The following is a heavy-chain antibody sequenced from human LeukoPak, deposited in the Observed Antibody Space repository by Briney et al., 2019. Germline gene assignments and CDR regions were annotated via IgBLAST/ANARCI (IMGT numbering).Heavy chain of an antibody. CDR3: ATDRALQTTAPYYFDY. V-gene: IGHV1-24*01. J-gene: IGHJ4*02. CDR2: FDPEDGET. Sequence: ASVKVSCKVSGYTLNELSMHWVRQAPGKGLEWMGGFDPEDGETIYAQKFQGRVTMTEDTSTDTAYMELSSLRSEDTAVYYCATDRALQTTAPYYFDYWGQGTLVTVSS. D-gene: IGHD4-17*01. CDR1: GYTLNELS.